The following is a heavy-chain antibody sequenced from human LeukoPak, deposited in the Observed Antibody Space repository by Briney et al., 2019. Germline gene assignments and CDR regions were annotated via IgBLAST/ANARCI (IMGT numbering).Heavy chain of an antibody. CDR2: IYYSGST. J-gene: IGHJ2*01. Sequence: SETLSLTCTVSGGSISSYYWSWIRQPPGKGLEWIGYIYYSGSTNYNPSLKSRVTISVDTSMNQFSLKLSSVTAADTAVYYCARSSPMIAAWYFDLWGRGTLVTVSS. D-gene: IGHD6-6*01. CDR3: ARSSPMIAAWYFDL. CDR1: GGSISSYY. V-gene: IGHV4-59*08.